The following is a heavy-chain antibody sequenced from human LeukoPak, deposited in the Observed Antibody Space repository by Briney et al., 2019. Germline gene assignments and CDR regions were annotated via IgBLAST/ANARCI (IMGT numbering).Heavy chain of an antibody. V-gene: IGHV3-30*18. CDR3: AKDRGVREGSFDC. J-gene: IGHJ4*02. Sequence: PGGSLRLSCAASGFTFTNYGMHWVRQSPGKGLEWVAVISYDGSIKNYAGSVKGRFTISRDNSKNTLYLQTNSLRVEDTAMYYCAKDRGVREGSFDCWGQGTLVTVSS. CDR1: GFTFTNYG. D-gene: IGHD3-10*01. CDR2: ISYDGSIK.